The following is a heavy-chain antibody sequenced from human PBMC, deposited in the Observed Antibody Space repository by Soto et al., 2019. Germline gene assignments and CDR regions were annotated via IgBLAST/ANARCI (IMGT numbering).Heavy chain of an antibody. Sequence: GRSMRHSWAAAGFTFSSYGVRWVRQETGKGLEWVAVISYDGSNKYYADSVKGRFTISRDNSKNTLYLQMNSLRAEDTAVYYCARELYYDILTGPGAFDIWGQGTMVTVSS. CDR3: ARELYYDILTGPGAFDI. J-gene: IGHJ3*02. CDR1: GFTFSSYG. V-gene: IGHV3-33*08. D-gene: IGHD3-9*01. CDR2: ISYDGSNK.